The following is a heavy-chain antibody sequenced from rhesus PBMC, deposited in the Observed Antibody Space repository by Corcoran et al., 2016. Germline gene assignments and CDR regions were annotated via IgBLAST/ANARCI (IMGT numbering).Heavy chain of an antibody. Sequence: QVQLQESGPGVVKPSETLSLTCAVSGGSISGYYYWSWIRQPPGKWLEWIGRIYSNSESTNYNPSLKSRVTISKDTSKNQFSLKLSSVTATDTAVYYCVREVDDSGYPFDYWGQGVLVTVSS. CDR2: IYSNSEST. D-gene: IGHD3-28*01. J-gene: IGHJ4*01. CDR3: VREVDDSGYPFDY. CDR1: GGSISGYYY. V-gene: IGHV4S12*01.